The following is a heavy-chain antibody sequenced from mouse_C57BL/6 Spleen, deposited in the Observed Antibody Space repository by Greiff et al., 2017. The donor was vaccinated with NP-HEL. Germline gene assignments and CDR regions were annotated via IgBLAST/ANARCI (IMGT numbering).Heavy chain of an antibody. CDR2: ISDGGSYT. D-gene: IGHD2-4*01. CDR3: ARGEGYDYEFAY. V-gene: IGHV5-4*01. CDR1: GFTFSSYA. Sequence: EVQGVEPGGGLVKPGGSLKLSCAASGFTFSSYAMSWVRQTPEKRLEWVATISDGGSYTYYPDNVKGRFTISRDNAKNNLYLQMSHLKSEDTAMYYCARGEGYDYEFAYWGQGTLVTVSA. J-gene: IGHJ3*01.